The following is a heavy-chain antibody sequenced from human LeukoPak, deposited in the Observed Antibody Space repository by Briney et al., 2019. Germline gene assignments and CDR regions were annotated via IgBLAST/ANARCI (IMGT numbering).Heavy chain of an antibody. CDR2: IIPIFGTA. V-gene: IGHV1-69*13. Sequence: SVKVSCKASGGTFSTYAITWVRQAPGQGLECMGGIIPIFGTANYAQKFQGRVTITADESTSTAYMELSSLRSEDTAVYYCARRPLDYGNFDYWGQGTLVTVSS. CDR3: ARRPLDYGNFDY. D-gene: IGHD4-17*01. J-gene: IGHJ4*02. CDR1: GGTFSTYA.